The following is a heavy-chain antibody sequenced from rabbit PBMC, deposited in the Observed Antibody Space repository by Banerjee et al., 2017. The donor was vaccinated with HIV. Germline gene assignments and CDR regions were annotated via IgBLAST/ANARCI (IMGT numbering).Heavy chain of an antibody. D-gene: IGHD2-1*01. Sequence: QQLVESGGGLVKPGASLTLTCKASGVSFSSGFDMCWVRQAPGKGLEWIACIYTGNSKTYYATWAKGRFTISKTSSTTVTLQMTSLTAADTATYFCARGSAAMTLVITGFYFGLWGPGTLVTVS. CDR3: ARGSAAMTLVITGFYFGL. CDR1: GVSFSSGFD. V-gene: IGHV1S40*01. J-gene: IGHJ4*01. CDR2: IYTGNSKT.